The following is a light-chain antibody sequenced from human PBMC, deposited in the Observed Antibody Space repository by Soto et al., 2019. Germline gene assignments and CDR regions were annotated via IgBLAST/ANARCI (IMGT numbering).Light chain of an antibody. Sequence: QSVLTQPPSASGTPGQRITISCSGSSSNIGDNPVNWYQQLPGAAPKLLIYINDQRPSGVPDRFSGSKSGTSASLAISGLQPEDEADYYCAAWDDSLNALFGTGTKVTVL. V-gene: IGLV1-44*01. CDR3: AAWDDSLNAL. J-gene: IGLJ1*01. CDR2: IND. CDR1: SSNIGDNP.